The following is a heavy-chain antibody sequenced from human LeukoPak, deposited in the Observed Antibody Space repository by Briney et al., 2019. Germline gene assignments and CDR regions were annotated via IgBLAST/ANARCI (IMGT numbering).Heavy chain of an antibody. CDR2: IKSDGSST. CDR1: GFTFSSYW. D-gene: IGHD3-10*01. Sequence: GGSLRLSCAASGFTFSSYWMHWVRQGPGKGLVWVSRIKSDGSSTSYADSVKGRFTISRDNAKNTLYLQMDSLRDEDTAVYYCARESGYHGSGFDPWGQGTLVTVSS. CDR3: ARESGYHGSGFDP. V-gene: IGHV3-74*01. J-gene: IGHJ5*02.